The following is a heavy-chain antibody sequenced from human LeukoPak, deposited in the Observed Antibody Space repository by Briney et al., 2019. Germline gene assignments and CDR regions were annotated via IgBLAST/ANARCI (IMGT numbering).Heavy chain of an antibody. J-gene: IGHJ4*02. Sequence: ASVKVSCKASGYTFTGYYMHWVRQAPGQGLEWMGWINPNSGGTNYAQKFQGRVTMTRDTSISTAYMELSSLRSEDTAVYYCATDQGGATDLEYWGQGTLVNVSS. V-gene: IGHV1-2*02. CDR1: GYTFTGYY. CDR3: ATDQGGATDLEY. CDR2: INPNSGGT. D-gene: IGHD5-12*01.